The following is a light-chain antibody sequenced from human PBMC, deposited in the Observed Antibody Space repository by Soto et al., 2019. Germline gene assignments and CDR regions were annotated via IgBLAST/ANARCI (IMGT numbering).Light chain of an antibody. Sequence: EVVMTQSPASLSVSPGARATLSCRASESVSTNLAWYQQKPGQPPRLLIYAASTRATGVPARFSGSGSGTEFTLTISSLQSEDFAVYYCQQYDIATGFGGGTKVEI. CDR3: QQYDIATG. CDR1: ESVSTN. V-gene: IGKV3-15*01. CDR2: AAS. J-gene: IGKJ4*01.